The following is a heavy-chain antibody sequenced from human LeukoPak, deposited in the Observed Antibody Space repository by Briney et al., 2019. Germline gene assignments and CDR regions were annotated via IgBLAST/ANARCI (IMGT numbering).Heavy chain of an antibody. V-gene: IGHV1-69*02. D-gene: IGHD3-22*01. J-gene: IGHJ4*02. CDR2: IIPILGIA. CDR3: ARTWDQYYYDSSGYSASFDY. Sequence: SVKVSCKASGYTFTSYYMHWVRQAPGQGLEWMGRIIPILGIANYAQKFQGRVTITADKSTSTAYMELSSLRSEDTAVYYCARTWDQYYYDSSGYSASFDYWGQGTLVTVSS. CDR1: GYTFTSYY.